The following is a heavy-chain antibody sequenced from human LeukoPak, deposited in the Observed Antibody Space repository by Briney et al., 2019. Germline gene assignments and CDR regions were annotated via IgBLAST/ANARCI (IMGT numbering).Heavy chain of an antibody. D-gene: IGHD3-10*01. J-gene: IGHJ6*03. Sequence: PSETLSLTCGMSNGTFSSFYWTWIRQAPEKGLEWIGEINHRGVSNYNPSLKSRATISVDTSKKQFSLRLISVTAADTAVYFCTRRVIYYYSSGTSFDYYYYMDVWDKGTTVTIS. CDR1: NGTFSSFY. V-gene: IGHV4-34*01. CDR3: TRRVIYYYSSGTSFDYYYYMDV. CDR2: INHRGVS.